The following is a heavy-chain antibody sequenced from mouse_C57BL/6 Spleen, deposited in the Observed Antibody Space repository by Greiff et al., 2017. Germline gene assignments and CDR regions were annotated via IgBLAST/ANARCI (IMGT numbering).Heavy chain of an antibody. Sequence: EVQRVESGGGLVKPGGSLKLSCAASGFTFSSYAMPWVRQTPEKGLEWVATISDGGSYTYYPENVKGGFTISRDNTKNKLYPQRRHLKSEDTAMYYCSRDPYYYGSSSYWYFDVWGTGTTVTVSS. V-gene: IGHV5-4*01. CDR3: SRDPYYYGSSSYWYFDV. CDR2: ISDGGSYT. D-gene: IGHD1-1*01. J-gene: IGHJ1*03. CDR1: GFTFSSYA.